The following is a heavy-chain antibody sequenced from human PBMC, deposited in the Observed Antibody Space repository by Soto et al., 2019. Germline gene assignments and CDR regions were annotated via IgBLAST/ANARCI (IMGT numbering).Heavy chain of an antibody. CDR1: GYTFTPYD. V-gene: IGHV1-8*01. Sequence: DSCQASGYTFTPYDINWVRQATGQGLEWMGWMNPNSGDTGYAEKFQGRVTMTRNPAINTAYMELNSLTPEDTAVYFCARGRDYAFWSGLNCFAPWGQGTRVTVSS. CDR2: MNPNSGDT. J-gene: IGHJ5*02. D-gene: IGHD3-3*01. CDR3: ARGRDYAFWSGLNCFAP.